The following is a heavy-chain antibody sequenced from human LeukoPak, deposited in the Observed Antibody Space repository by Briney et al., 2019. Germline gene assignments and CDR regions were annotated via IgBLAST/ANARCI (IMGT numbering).Heavy chain of an antibody. CDR2: ISAYNGNT. CDR1: GGTFSSYA. V-gene: IGHV1-18*01. J-gene: IGHJ6*02. D-gene: IGHD6-19*01. Sequence: ASVKVSCKASGGTFSSYAISWVRQAPGQGLEWMGWISAYNGNTNYAQKLQGRVTMTTDTSTSTAYMELRSLRSDDTAVYYCARDVEAVAGTPYYYYGMDVWGQGTTVTVSS. CDR3: ARDVEAVAGTPYYYYGMDV.